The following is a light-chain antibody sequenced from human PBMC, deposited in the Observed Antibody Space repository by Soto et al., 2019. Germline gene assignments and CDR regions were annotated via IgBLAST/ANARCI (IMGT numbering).Light chain of an antibody. CDR1: SSDVGGYNY. CDR3: TSFTSSSTWV. V-gene: IGLV2-14*03. CDR2: EVS. Sequence: QSALTQPASVSGSPGQSITISCPGTSSDVGGYNYVSWFQQHPGKAPKLKIYEVSNRPSGVSNRFSVSKSGYTASLTISGLQAEDDADYYCTSFTSSSTWVFGGGTKLTVL. J-gene: IGLJ3*02.